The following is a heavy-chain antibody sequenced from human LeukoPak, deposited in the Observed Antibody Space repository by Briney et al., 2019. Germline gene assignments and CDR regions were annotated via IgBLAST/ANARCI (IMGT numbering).Heavy chain of an antibody. V-gene: IGHV1-18*01. Sequence: GASVKVSCKASGYTFTSYGISWVRQAPGQGLEWMGWISAYNGNTNYAQKLQGRVTMTTDTSTSTAYMELRSLRSDDTAVYYCARDSGYDWLGGMDVWGQGTTVTVSS. J-gene: IGHJ6*02. D-gene: IGHD5-12*01. CDR1: GYTFTSYG. CDR3: ARDSGYDWLGGMDV. CDR2: ISAYNGNT.